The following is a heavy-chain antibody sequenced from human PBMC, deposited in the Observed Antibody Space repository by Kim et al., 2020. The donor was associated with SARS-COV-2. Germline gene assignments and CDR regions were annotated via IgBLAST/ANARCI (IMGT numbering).Heavy chain of an antibody. Sequence: SETLSLTCTVSGGSISSYYWSWIRQPPGKGLEWIGYIYYSGSTNYNPSLKSRVTISVDTSKNQFSLKLSSVTAADTAVYYCARQGWNYAIQDWGQGTLVTVSS. CDR1: GGSISSYY. V-gene: IGHV4-59*08. CDR3: ARQGWNYAIQD. J-gene: IGHJ4*02. CDR2: IYYSGST. D-gene: IGHD1-7*01.